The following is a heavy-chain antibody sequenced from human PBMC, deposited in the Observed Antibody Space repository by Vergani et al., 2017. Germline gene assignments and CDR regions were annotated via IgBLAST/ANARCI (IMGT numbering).Heavy chain of an antibody. Sequence: QVQLQQWGAGLLKPSETLSLTCAVSGGSFSGYYWSWIRQPPGKGLEWIGEINHSGSTNYNPSLKSRVTISVDTTKNQFSLKLSSVTAADTAVYYSASRSPVVVVPAAIMTWFDPWGQGTLVSVTS. J-gene: IGHJ5*02. V-gene: IGHV4-34*01. D-gene: IGHD2-2*02. CDR3: ASRSPVVVVPAAIMTWFDP. CDR2: INHSGST. CDR1: GGSFSGYY.